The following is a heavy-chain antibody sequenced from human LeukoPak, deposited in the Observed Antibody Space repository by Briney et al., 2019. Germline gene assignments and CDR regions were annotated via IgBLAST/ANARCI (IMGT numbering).Heavy chain of an antibody. CDR3: ARADGLLVPAASDAFDI. D-gene: IGHD2-2*01. Sequence: ASVKVSCKASGYTFTSYDINWVRQATGQGLEWMGWMDPNSVNTGYAQKFQGRVTITRNTSISTAYMELSSLRSEDTAVYYCARADGLLVPAASDAFDIWGQGTMVTVSS. CDR2: MDPNSVNT. V-gene: IGHV1-8*03. J-gene: IGHJ3*02. CDR1: GYTFTSYD.